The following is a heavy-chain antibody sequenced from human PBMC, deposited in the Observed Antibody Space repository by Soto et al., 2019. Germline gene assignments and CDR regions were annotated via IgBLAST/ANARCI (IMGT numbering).Heavy chain of an antibody. V-gene: IGHV1-69*01. CDR2: IIPIFGTA. CDR1: GGTFSSYA. CDR3: AREGCAVSYRYYAMDG. Sequence: QVQLVQSGAEVKKPGSSVKVSCKASGGTFSSYAISWVRQAPGQGIEWMGGIIPIFGTANYAQKFQGRVTITADESTSTAYMELSSLRSEDTAVYYCAREGCAVSYRYYAMDGWGQGTTVTVSS. J-gene: IGHJ6*02. D-gene: IGHD3-10*02.